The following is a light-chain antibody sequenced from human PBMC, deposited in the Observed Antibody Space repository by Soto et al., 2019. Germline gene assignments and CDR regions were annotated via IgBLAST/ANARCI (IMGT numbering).Light chain of an antibody. CDR2: EVS. CDR1: SNDVGGYNY. CDR3: TSYTSSSTLWV. Sequence: QSVLTQPASVSGSPGQSITISCTGTSNDVGGYNYVSWYQQHPGKAPKLMIYEVSNRPSGVSNRFSGSKSGNTASLTISGLQAEDEADYYCTSYTSSSTLWVFGGGTKVTVL. J-gene: IGLJ3*02. V-gene: IGLV2-14*01.